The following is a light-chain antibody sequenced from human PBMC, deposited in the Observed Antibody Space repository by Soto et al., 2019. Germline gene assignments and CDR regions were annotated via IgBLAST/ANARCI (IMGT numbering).Light chain of an antibody. CDR2: EVS. CDR3: SSYTSSSTWV. V-gene: IGLV2-14*01. J-gene: IGLJ3*02. CDR1: SSDVGGYNY. Sequence: SALTQPASVSGSPGQSITISCTGTSSDVGGYNYVSWYQQHPGKAPKLMIYEVSNRPSGVSNRFSGSKSGNTASLTISGLQADDEADYYCSSYTSSSTWVFGGGTKLTVL.